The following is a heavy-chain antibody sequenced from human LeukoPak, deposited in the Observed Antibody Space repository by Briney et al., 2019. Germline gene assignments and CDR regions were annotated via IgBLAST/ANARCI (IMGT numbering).Heavy chain of an antibody. D-gene: IGHD3-22*01. CDR2: VYSSGVG. V-gene: IGHV4-4*07. Sequence: SETLSLTCTASGGSITGYYWNWIRQPAGQGLEWLGRVYSSGVGNYNPSLTSRVTMSVDTSKNQFSLKLTSLTAADTAVYYCAREEFLHEIDSSGYFVYWGQGTLVTVSS. J-gene: IGHJ4*02. CDR3: AREEFLHEIDSSGYFVY. CDR1: GGSITGYY.